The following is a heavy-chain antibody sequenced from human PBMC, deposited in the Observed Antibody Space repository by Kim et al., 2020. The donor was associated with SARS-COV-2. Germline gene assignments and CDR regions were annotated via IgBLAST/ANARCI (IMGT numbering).Heavy chain of an antibody. Sequence: GGSLRLSCAASGFTFNSHAMHWVRQAPGKGLEWVAVTSFDGGRKSYADSVKGRFTISRDNSKNTLYLQMNSLTSEDTAVYYCARGGSTTVTRKWFDPWGQGTLVTVSS. D-gene: IGHD4-17*01. V-gene: IGHV3-30-3*01. CDR3: ARGGSTTVTRKWFDP. CDR1: GFTFNSHA. CDR2: TSFDGGRK. J-gene: IGHJ5*02.